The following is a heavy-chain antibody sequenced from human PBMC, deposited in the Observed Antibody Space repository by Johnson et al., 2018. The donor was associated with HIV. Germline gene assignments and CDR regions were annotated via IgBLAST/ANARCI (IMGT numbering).Heavy chain of an antibody. CDR3: ARDRGYWDAFDI. CDR2: ISYDGSSK. V-gene: IGHV3-30*04. D-gene: IGHD3-22*01. J-gene: IGHJ3*02. Sequence: QMLLVESGGGVVQPGRSLRLSCAASGFTFSSYAMHWVRQAPGKGLEWVAVISYDGSSKFYADSVRGRFSISRDNTKHSLYLQMNSLRAEDTALYYCARDRGYWDAFDIWGQGTMVTVSS. CDR1: GFTFSSYA.